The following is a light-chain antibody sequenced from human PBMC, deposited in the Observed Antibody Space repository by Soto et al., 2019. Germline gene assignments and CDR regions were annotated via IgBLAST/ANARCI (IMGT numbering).Light chain of an antibody. J-gene: IGLJ1*01. CDR1: SSDVGIYNY. V-gene: IGLV2-14*01. CDR3: SSYTTSSTRG. Sequence: QSVLTQPASVSGSPGQSIAISCTGSSSDVGIYNYVSWYQQHPGKVPKLIIYEVSNRPSGVSNRVSGSKSGNTASLTISGLQAEDEADYYCSSYTTSSTRGFGTGTKVTV. CDR2: EVS.